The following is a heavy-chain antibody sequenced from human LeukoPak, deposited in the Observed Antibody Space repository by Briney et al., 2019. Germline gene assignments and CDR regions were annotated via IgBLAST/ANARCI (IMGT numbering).Heavy chain of an antibody. CDR2: ISITGGIK. V-gene: IGHV3-48*03. CDR1: GFTFSSYE. CDR3: AKVGSEFYGLDV. Sequence: GGSLRLSCAASGFTFSSYEFSWVRQAPGKGLEWVSYISITGGIKYYGESVKGRFTIPRDNAKDSLYLQMDSLRGEDTAVYYCAKVGSEFYGLDVWGKGTTVTVSS. J-gene: IGHJ6*04. D-gene: IGHD1-14*01.